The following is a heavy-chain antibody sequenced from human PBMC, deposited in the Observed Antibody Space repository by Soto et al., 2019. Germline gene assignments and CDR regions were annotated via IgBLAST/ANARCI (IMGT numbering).Heavy chain of an antibody. D-gene: IGHD3-3*01. Sequence: GGSLRLSCAASGFTVSSNYMSWVRQAPGKGLEWVSVIYSGGSTYYADSVKGRFTISRDNSKNTLYLQMNSLRAEDTAVYYCARGYDFWNLYGMDVWGQGTTVTVSS. V-gene: IGHV3-53*01. CDR3: ARGYDFWNLYGMDV. CDR1: GFTVSSNY. J-gene: IGHJ6*02. CDR2: IYSGGST.